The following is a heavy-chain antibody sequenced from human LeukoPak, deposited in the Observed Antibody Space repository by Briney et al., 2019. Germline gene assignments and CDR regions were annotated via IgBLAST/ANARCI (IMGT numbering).Heavy chain of an antibody. J-gene: IGHJ6*03. CDR1: GFTFSSYW. Sequence: GGSLRLSCAASGFTFSSYWMSWVRQAPGKGLEWVANIEQDGSEKYYVDSVKGRFTISRGNAKNSLYLQMNSLRAEDTAVYYCASSIAARPTYYYMDVWGKGTTVTVSS. CDR3: ASSIAARPTYYYMDV. V-gene: IGHV3-7*01. CDR2: IEQDGSEK. D-gene: IGHD6-6*01.